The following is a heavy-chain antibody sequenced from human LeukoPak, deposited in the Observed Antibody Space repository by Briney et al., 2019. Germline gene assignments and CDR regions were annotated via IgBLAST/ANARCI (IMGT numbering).Heavy chain of an antibody. V-gene: IGHV4-34*01. CDR1: GGSFSGYY. CDR2: INHSGST. D-gene: IGHD3-22*01. CDR3: ARHRAPQYYYDSSGYYFDY. Sequence: SETLSLTCAVYGGSFSGYYWSWIRQPPGKGLEWIGEINHSGSTNYNPSLKSRVTISVDTSKNQFSLKLSSVTAADTAVYYCARHRAPQYYYDSSGYYFDYWGQGTLVTVSS. J-gene: IGHJ4*02.